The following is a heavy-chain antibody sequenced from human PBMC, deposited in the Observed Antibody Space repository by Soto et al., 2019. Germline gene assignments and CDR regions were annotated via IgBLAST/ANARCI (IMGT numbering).Heavy chain of an antibody. D-gene: IGHD3-9*01. Sequence: VGSLRLSCAASGFTFSSYAMSWVRQAPGKGLEWVSAISGSGGSTYYADSVKGRFTISRDNSKNTLYLQMNSLRAEDTAVYYCAKGIFRVYYYYGMDVWGQGTTVTVSS. CDR2: ISGSGGST. CDR3: AKGIFRVYYYYGMDV. CDR1: GFTFSSYA. J-gene: IGHJ6*02. V-gene: IGHV3-23*01.